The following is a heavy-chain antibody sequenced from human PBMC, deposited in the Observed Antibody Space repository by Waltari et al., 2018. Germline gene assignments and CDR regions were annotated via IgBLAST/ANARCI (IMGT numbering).Heavy chain of an antibody. CDR3: AREDFKNYYGMDV. CDR2: IIPFLGTP. V-gene: IGHV1-69*13. J-gene: IGHJ6*02. CDR1: GDSFSSNA. Sequence: QVQLVQSGAEVKKPGSSVKVSCKASGDSFSSNALSWVRQAPGQGLEWMGGIIPFLGTPNYAQKFQGRVTITADESTSTAYMELSSLRSEDTAVYYCAREDFKNYYGMDVWGQGTTVTVSS.